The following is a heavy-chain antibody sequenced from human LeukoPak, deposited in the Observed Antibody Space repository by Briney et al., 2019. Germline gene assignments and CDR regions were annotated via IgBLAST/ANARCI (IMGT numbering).Heavy chain of an antibody. V-gene: IGHV1-18*01. CDR1: GYTFTSYG. Sequence: ASVKVSCKASGYTFTSYGISWVRQAPGQGLEWMAWINVYNGDTYYAQKFQGRVTMTTDTSTSKDYMELRSLRADETAVYYCARDGGYGSGSYYNVGVDYWGQGTLVTVSS. CDR3: ARDGGYGSGSYYNVGVDY. J-gene: IGHJ4*02. D-gene: IGHD3-10*01. CDR2: INVYNGDT.